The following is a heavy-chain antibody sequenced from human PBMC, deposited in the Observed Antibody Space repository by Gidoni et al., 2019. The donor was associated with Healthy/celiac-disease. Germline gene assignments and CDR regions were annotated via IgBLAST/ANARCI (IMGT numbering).Heavy chain of an antibody. J-gene: IGHJ4*02. CDR1: GVTVSSYA. V-gene: IGHV3-30-3*01. D-gene: IGHD3-22*01. CDR3: ARARLDDSSGYYVDY. Sequence: QVQLVESGGGVVQPGGSLSLSGAGSGVTVSSYAMHWVRQAPGKGLEWVAVISYDGSNKYYADSVTGRFTISSDNSKNTLYLQMNSLRAEDTAVYYCARARLDDSSGYYVDYWGQGTLVTVSS. CDR2: ISYDGSNK.